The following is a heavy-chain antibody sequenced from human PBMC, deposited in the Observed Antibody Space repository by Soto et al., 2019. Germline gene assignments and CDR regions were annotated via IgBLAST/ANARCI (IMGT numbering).Heavy chain of an antibody. CDR1: GGSFSGYY. D-gene: IGHD3-3*01. CDR3: ARGNYDSWSGYRKYYYGMDV. Sequence: SETLSLTCAVYGGSFSGYYWSWIRQPPGKGLEWIGEINHSGSTNYNPSLKGRVTISVDTSKNQFSLKLSSVTAADTAVYYCARGNYDSWSGYRKYYYGMDVWGQGTTVTVSS. CDR2: INHSGST. V-gene: IGHV4-34*01. J-gene: IGHJ6*02.